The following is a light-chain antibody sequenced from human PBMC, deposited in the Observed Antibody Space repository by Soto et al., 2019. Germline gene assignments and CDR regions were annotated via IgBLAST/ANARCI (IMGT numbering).Light chain of an antibody. Sequence: EIVMTQSPATLSVSPGERATISCRASQSISSSLAWYQQKPGRAPRLLIYGASSRVTGIPARFSGSGSGTEFTLTISSLQSEDFAVYYCQQCDNWPYSFGQGTKLEIK. CDR3: QQCDNWPYS. CDR1: QSISSS. V-gene: IGKV3-15*01. CDR2: GAS. J-gene: IGKJ2*01.